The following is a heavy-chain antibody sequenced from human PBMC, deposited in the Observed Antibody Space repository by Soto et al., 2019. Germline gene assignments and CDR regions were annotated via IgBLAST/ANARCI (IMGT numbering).Heavy chain of an antibody. CDR2: ISGFNGQT. CDR3: ARVDPRGVAVVRDY. Sequence: QVQLVQSGPEVKKPGASVKVSCKASGNTFASHGFSWVRQAPGQGLEWMGWISGFNGQTNYALKFQGRVTLTTDTSTSTAYLALRSLRPDDTAVYFCARVDPRGVAVVRDYWGQGTLVTVSS. V-gene: IGHV1-18*01. J-gene: IGHJ4*02. CDR1: GNTFASHG. D-gene: IGHD3-10*01.